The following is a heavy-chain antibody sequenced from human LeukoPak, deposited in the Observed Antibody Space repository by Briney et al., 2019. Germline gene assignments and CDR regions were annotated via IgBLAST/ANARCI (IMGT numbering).Heavy chain of an antibody. CDR3: ARGLKYGGPYYFDY. J-gene: IGHJ4*02. V-gene: IGHV4-34*01. CDR2: INHSGST. D-gene: IGHD4-23*01. CDR1: GGSFSGYY. Sequence: SETLSLTCAVYGGSFSGYYWSWIRQPPGKGLEWIGEINHSGSTSYNPSLKSRVTISVDTSKNQFSLKLSSVTAADTAVYYCARGLKYGGPYYFDYWGQGTLVTVSS.